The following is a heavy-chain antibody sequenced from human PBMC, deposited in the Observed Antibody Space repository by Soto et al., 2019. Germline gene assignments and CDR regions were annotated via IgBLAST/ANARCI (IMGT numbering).Heavy chain of an antibody. D-gene: IGHD1-26*01. CDR2: IYHSGRT. V-gene: IGHV4-30-2*01. J-gene: IGHJ6*02. CDR3: ARGRSDGMDV. CDR1: GGSISSGGYS. Sequence: QLQLQESGSGLVKPSQTLSLTCAVSGGSISSGGYSWSWIRQPPGKGLEWIGYIYHSGRTYYNPSLQSRATRSVDRSKNQFSLKLSSVTAADTAVYYCARGRSDGMDVWGQGTTVTVSS.